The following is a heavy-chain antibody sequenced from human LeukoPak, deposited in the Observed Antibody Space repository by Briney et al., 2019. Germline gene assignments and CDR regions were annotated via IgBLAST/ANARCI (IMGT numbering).Heavy chain of an antibody. J-gene: IGHJ4*02. CDR1: GFTFNTYT. V-gene: IGHV3-21*01. Sequence: GGSLRLSCAASGFTFNTYTMNWVRQTPGKRLEWVSSIGSISDYVSYADSVKGRFTISRDNAKNSVYLQMNSLRVEDMGVYYCGNSRGSYVWGQGTLVTVSS. CDR2: IGSISDYV. CDR3: GNSRGSYV. D-gene: IGHD3-16*01.